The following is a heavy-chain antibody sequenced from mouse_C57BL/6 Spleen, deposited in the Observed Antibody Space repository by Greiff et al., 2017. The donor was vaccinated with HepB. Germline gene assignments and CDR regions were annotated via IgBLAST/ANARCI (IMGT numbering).Heavy chain of an antibody. CDR2: IYPRSGNT. D-gene: IGHD3-3*01. V-gene: IGHV1-81*01. CDR3: ARAGDSYWYFDV. J-gene: IGHJ1*03. CDR1: GYTFTSYG. Sequence: VQLQQSGAELARPGASVKLSCKASGYTFTSYGISWVKQRTGQGLEWIGEIYPRSGNTYYNEKFKGKATRTADKSSSTAYMEIRSLTSEDSAVYFCARAGDSYWYFDVWGTGTTVTGSS.